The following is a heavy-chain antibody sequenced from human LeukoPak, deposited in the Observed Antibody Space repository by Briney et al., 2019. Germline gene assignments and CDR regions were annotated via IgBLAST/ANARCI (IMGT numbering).Heavy chain of an antibody. CDR3: ARAGYSYGTGYYFDY. J-gene: IGHJ4*02. CDR2: IYYTGAT. Sequence: SETLSLTCTASGGSISSYYWSWIRLPPGKGLEWLGYIYYTGATYYNPSLKSRVTISLDTSKNQFSLKLSSVTAADAAVYYCARAGYSYGTGYYFDYWGQGALVTVSS. CDR1: GGSISSYY. V-gene: IGHV4-59*01. D-gene: IGHD5-18*01.